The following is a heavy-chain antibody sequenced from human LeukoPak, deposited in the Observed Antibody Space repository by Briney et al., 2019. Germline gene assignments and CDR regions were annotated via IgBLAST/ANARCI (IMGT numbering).Heavy chain of an antibody. Sequence: ASVKVSCKASGGTFSSYAISWVRQAPGQGLEWMGWISAYNGNTNYAQKLQGRVTMTTDTSTSTAYMELRSLRSDDTAVYYCARNLSQPYYDILTGYHYYYYGMDVWGQGTTVTVSS. CDR2: ISAYNGNT. CDR3: ARNLSQPYYDILTGYHYYYYGMDV. J-gene: IGHJ6*02. V-gene: IGHV1-18*01. D-gene: IGHD3-9*01. CDR1: GGTFSSYA.